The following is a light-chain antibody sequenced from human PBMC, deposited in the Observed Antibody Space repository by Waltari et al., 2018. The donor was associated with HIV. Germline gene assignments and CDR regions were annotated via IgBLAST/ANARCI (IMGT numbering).Light chain of an antibody. V-gene: IGKV3-15*01. Sequence: ELMLTQSPDTLPVYPGESATPSCRASQTLSANLAWYQQKPGQPSRLLIYAASTRATGVPARFSGSGSGTEFTLTISGLQSDDSATYYCQQYNKWPPYTFGQGTKVEIK. CDR3: QQYNKWPPYT. CDR2: AAS. CDR1: QTLSAN. J-gene: IGKJ2*01.